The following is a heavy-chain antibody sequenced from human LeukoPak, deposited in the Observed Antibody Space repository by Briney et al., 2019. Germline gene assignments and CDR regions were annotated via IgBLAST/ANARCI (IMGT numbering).Heavy chain of an antibody. D-gene: IGHD3-22*01. CDR2: IYHSGST. CDR3: ARGTLYYYDSSIGGDAFDI. CDR1: GGSISSSNW. J-gene: IGHJ3*02. V-gene: IGHV4-4*02. Sequence: SGTLSLTRAVSGGSISSSNWWSWVRQPPGKGLEWIGEIYHSGSTNYNPSLKSRVTISVDKSKNQFSLKLSSVTAADTAVYYCARGTLYYYDSSIGGDAFDIWGQGTMVTVSS.